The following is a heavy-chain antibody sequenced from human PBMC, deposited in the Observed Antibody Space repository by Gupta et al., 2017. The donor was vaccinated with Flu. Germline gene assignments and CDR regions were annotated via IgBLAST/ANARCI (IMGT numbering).Heavy chain of an antibody. CDR2: ISYDGSNK. CDR3: VKGGLHNWNYF. V-gene: IGHV3-30*18. J-gene: IGHJ2*01. D-gene: IGHD1-20*01. Sequence: QVQLVESGGGVVQPGRSLRLSCAASGFTFSSYGLHWVRQAPGKGLEWVAVISYDGSNKWFVDSVRGRFTISRDNSKNSLYLQKNSLRPEDTGVYYFVKGGLHNWNYF. CDR1: GFTFSSYG.